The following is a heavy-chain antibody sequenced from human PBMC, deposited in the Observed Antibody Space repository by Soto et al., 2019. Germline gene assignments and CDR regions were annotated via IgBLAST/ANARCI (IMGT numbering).Heavy chain of an antibody. CDR1: GYTFSNYN. D-gene: IGHD3-10*01. J-gene: IGHJ4*02. Sequence: QVQLVQSGAEVKKPGASVKVSCKASGYTFSNYNINWVRQATGQGLEWMGWMNPNSGNTGYAQKFQGRVTMTRSTSISTAHMELSSLRSEDTAVYYCAREDYYGSWSYAYWGQGTLVTVSS. V-gene: IGHV1-8*01. CDR2: MNPNSGNT. CDR3: AREDYYGSWSYAY.